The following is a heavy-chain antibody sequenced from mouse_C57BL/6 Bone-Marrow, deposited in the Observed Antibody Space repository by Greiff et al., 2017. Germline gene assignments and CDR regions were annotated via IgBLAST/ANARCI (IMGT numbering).Heavy chain of an antibody. Sequence: VQLQQPGAELVKPGASVKLSCKASGYTFTSYWMHWVKQRPGQGLEWIGMIHPNSGSTNYNEKFKSKATLTVDKSSSTAYMQLSSLTSEDSAVYYCYYYGSTWFAYWGQGTLVTVSA. D-gene: IGHD1-1*01. V-gene: IGHV1-64*01. CDR1: GYTFTSYW. CDR3: YYYGSTWFAY. J-gene: IGHJ3*01. CDR2: IHPNSGST.